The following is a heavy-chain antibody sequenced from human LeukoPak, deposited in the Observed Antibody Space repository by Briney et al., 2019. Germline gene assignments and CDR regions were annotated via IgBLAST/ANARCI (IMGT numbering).Heavy chain of an antibody. J-gene: IGHJ5*02. CDR1: GYTFTSYG. CDR3: ARGLVGVVISWFDP. D-gene: IGHD3-3*01. V-gene: IGHV1-18*01. Sequence: ASVKVSCKASGYTFTSYGISWVRQAPGQGLEWMGWISAYNDNTNYAQKLQGRVTMTTDTSTSTVYMELSSLRSEDTAVYYCARGLVGVVISWFDPWGQGTLVTVSS. CDR2: ISAYNDNT.